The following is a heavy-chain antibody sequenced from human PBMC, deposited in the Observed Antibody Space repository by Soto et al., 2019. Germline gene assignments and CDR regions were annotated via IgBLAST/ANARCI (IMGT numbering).Heavy chain of an antibody. CDR1: GGSISSGGYY. Sequence: SETLSLTCTVSGGSISSGGYYWSWIRQHPGKGLEWIGYIYYSGSTYYNPSLKSRVTISVDTSKNQFSLKLSSVTAADTAVYYCARAFLGGAGQGWFDPWGQGTLVTVSS. CDR3: ARAFLGGAGQGWFDP. D-gene: IGHD3-16*01. CDR2: IYYSGST. V-gene: IGHV4-31*03. J-gene: IGHJ5*02.